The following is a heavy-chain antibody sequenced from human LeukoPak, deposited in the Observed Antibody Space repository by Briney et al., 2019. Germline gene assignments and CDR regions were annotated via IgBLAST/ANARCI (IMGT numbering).Heavy chain of an antibody. CDR3: ARHSPRGGDFDY. Sequence: SETLSRTCTVSGASISNYFWSWIRQPPGKGLEWIAHIYYAGSTNYNPSLKSRVTISVDKSKNQFSLKLTSVTAADTAVYYCARHSPRGGDFDYWGQGTLVTVSS. J-gene: IGHJ4*02. D-gene: IGHD3-16*01. V-gene: IGHV4-59*08. CDR2: IYYAGST. CDR1: GASISNYF.